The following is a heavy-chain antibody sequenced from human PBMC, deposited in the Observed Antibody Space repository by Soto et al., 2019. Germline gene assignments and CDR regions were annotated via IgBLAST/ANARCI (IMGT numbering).Heavy chain of an antibody. CDR1: GGSISSSSYY. CDR3: ARRESYDILTGYYHFDY. V-gene: IGHV4-39*01. J-gene: IGHJ4*02. CDR2: IYYSGRY. D-gene: IGHD3-9*01. Sequence: QLQLQESGPGLVKPSETLSLTCSVSGGSISSSSYYWGWIRQPPGKGLEWIGNIYYSGRYYYNPSLKGRVTISVDTSKNQFSLRLSSVTAADTAVYYCARRESYDILTGYYHFDYWGQGTLVTVSS.